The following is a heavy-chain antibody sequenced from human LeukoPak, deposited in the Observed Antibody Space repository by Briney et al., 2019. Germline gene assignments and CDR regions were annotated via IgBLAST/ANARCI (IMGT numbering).Heavy chain of an antibody. J-gene: IGHJ5*02. V-gene: IGHV3-15*01. Sequence: PGGSLRLSCAASGFTFSNAWMSWVRQAPGKGLEWVGRIKSKTDGGTTDYAAPVKGRFTSSRDDSKNTLYLQMNSLKTEDTAVYYCTTGLMRGWFDPWGQGTLVTVSS. CDR2: IKSKTDGGTT. CDR3: TTGLMRGWFDP. CDR1: GFTFSNAW.